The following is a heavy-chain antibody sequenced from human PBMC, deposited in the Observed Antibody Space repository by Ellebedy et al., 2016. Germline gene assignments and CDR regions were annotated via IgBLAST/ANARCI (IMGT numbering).Heavy chain of an antibody. CDR2: ISGSGGST. CDR1: GFTFSSYA. D-gene: IGHD1-14*01. Sequence: GESLKISXAASGFTFSSYAMSWVRQAPGKGLEWVSAISGSGGSTYYADSVKGRFTITRDNSKNTLYLQMSGLGAGDTALYYCVTRHNGAFDFWGQGTMVTVSS. CDR3: VTRHNGAFDF. J-gene: IGHJ3*01. V-gene: IGHV3-23*01.